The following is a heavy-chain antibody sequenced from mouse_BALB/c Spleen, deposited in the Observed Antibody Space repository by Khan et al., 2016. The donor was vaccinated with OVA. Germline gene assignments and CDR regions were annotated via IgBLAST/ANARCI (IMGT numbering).Heavy chain of an antibody. CDR3: SGGRAY. D-gene: IGHD3-2*02. V-gene: IGHV3-2*02. J-gene: IGHJ3*01. CDR2: ITYSGRP. Sequence: EVELVESGPGLVKPSQSLSLTCTVSGYSITSDYAWNLIRQFPENRLEWMGIITYSGRPSYTPSLKSRITITRDTSKNQFFLQFNSVTIDDTARYYWSGGRAYWGQGTLVTVSA. CDR1: GYSITSDYA.